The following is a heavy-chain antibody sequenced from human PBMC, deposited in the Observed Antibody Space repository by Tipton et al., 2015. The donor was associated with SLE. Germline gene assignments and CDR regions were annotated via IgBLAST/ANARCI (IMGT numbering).Heavy chain of an antibody. CDR1: DGSISSSSYY. V-gene: IGHV4-39*07. D-gene: IGHD6-6*01. Sequence: TLSLTCTVSDGSISSSSYYWGWIRQPPGKGLEWIGSIYYSGSTYYNPSLKSRVTISVDTSKNQFSLKLSSVTAADTAVYYCASIEYSSSSGRGYWGQGTLVTVSS. J-gene: IGHJ4*02. CDR3: ASIEYSSSSGRGY. CDR2: IYYSGST.